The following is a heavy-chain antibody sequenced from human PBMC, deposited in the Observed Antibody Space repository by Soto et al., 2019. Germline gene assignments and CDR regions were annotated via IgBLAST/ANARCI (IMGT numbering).Heavy chain of an antibody. V-gene: IGHV4-4*02. CDR3: ASSSGWWRLDV. CDR2: KHHSGST. Sequence: QVQLQESGPGLVTPSETLSLTCGVSGDSITNGFWWTWVRQPPGKGLEWIGEKHHSGSTNYNLSLKSRVSISLDKAKNQFSLNRSSVTAADTALYFCASSSGWWRLDVWGQGTTVTVSS. D-gene: IGHD6-19*01. CDR1: GDSITNGFW. J-gene: IGHJ6*02.